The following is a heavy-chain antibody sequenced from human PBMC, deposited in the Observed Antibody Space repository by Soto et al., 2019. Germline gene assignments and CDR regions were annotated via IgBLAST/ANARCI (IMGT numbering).Heavy chain of an antibody. V-gene: IGHV4-4*02. CDR2: IYHSGST. Sequence: XERLALPCAVSGGSISSTNGWGWVRQPPGNGLEWIVEIYHSGSTNYNPSLKSRVTISVDTSKNQFSLKLSSVTAAETAVYYCAGRGYDILTGPDYYYSGMDVWAQGTTVTVPS. J-gene: IGHJ6*02. D-gene: IGHD3-9*01. CDR1: GGSISSTNG. CDR3: AGRGYDILTGPDYYYSGMDV.